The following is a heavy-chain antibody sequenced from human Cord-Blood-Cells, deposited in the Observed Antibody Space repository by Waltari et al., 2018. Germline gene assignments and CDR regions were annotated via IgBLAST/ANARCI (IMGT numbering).Heavy chain of an antibody. CDR3: ARDSWSSTSPYYFDY. Sequence: EVQLVESGGGLVKPGGSLRLSCAASGFTFSRHSMNWAPQAPGKGLEWVSSISSSTSYIYYADSVKGRFTISRDNAKNSLYLQMNSLRAEDTAVYYCARDSWSSTSPYYFDYWGQGTLVTVSS. D-gene: IGHD2-2*01. V-gene: IGHV3-21*01. CDR2: ISSSTSYI. J-gene: IGHJ4*02. CDR1: GFTFSRHS.